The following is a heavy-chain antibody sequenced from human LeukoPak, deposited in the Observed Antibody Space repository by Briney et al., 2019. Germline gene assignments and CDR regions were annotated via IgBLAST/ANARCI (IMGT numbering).Heavy chain of an antibody. Sequence: SVKVSCKASGGTFSSYAISWVRQAPGQGLEWMGGIIPIFGTANYAQKFQGRVTITADKSTSTAYMELSSLRSEDTAVYYCARGRYSSGWNYFDYWGQGTLVTVSS. CDR1: GGTFSSYA. CDR2: IIPIFGTA. D-gene: IGHD6-19*01. J-gene: IGHJ4*02. V-gene: IGHV1-69*06. CDR3: ARGRYSSGWNYFDY.